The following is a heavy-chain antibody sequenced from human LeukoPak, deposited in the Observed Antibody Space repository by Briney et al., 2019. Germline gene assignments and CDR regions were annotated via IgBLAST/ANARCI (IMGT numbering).Heavy chain of an antibody. V-gene: IGHV3-48*01. Sequence: GGSLRLSCTASGFTFGDYSMNWVRQAPGKGLEWVSYISSSGSTIYYADSVKGRFTISRDNAKNSLYLQMNSLRAEDTAVYYCAKDPYRVIVATGNYLDPWGQGTLVTVSS. CDR2: ISSSGSTI. CDR3: AKDPYRVIVATGNYLDP. J-gene: IGHJ5*02. D-gene: IGHD2-15*01. CDR1: GFTFGDYS.